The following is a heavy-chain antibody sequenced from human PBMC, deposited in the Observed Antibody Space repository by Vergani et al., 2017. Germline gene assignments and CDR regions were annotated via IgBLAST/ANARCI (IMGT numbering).Heavy chain of an antibody. CDR1: GGSIRSYY. D-gene: IGHD5-12*01. J-gene: IGHJ4*02. CDR3: VKDARGAGGYDSRFHD. CDR2: IYHSGST. Sequence: VRLQESGPGLVKPSETLALTCNVPGGSIRSYYWGWIRQSPKRGLEWIGYIYHSGSTKYNPSLKSRVTMSVDTSKNQFSLRLSSVTAADTAVYYCVKDARGAGGYDSRFHDWGQGTLVRVSS. V-gene: IGHV4-59*12.